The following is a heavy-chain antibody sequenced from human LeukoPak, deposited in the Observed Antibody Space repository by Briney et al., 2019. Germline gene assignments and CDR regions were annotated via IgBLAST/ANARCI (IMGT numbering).Heavy chain of an antibody. V-gene: IGHV1-2*02. CDR2: SNPISGGT. CDR1: GYTFTGHY. D-gene: IGHD6-13*01. CDR3: ARVKPIAAAGPNYYFDY. J-gene: IGHJ4*02. Sequence: GASVKVSCKACGYTFTGHYTHWVRQAPGQGLEWMGWSNPISGGTNYAQKFQGRVTMTRDTSISTAYMELTWLTSDDTAVYYCARVKPIAAAGPNYYFDYWGQGTLATVSS.